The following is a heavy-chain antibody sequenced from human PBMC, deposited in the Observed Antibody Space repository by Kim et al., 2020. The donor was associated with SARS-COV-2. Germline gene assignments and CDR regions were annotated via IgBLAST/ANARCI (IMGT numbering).Heavy chain of an antibody. Sequence: GGSLRLSCAASGFTFDDYAMHWVRQAPGKGLEWVSLISWDGGSTYYADSVKGRFTISRDNSKNSLYLQMNSLRAEDTALYYCAKDIFGSRSLVRGVITWGQGTLVTVSS. CDR1: GFTFDDYA. CDR3: AKDIFGSRSLVRGVIT. J-gene: IGHJ5*02. D-gene: IGHD3-10*02. V-gene: IGHV3-43D*03. CDR2: ISWDGGST.